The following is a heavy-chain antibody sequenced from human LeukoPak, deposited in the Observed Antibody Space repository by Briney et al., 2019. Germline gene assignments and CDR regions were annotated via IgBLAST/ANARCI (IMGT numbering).Heavy chain of an antibody. CDR1: GYTFSSYG. V-gene: IGHV1-18*01. J-gene: IGHJ5*02. Sequence: GASVEVSCKASGYTFSSYGISWVRQAPGQGLEWMGWISAYNGKTKYAQKLQGRVTMTTETSTSTAYMELRSLRSDDTAVYYCARARQQLVWANWFDPWGQGTLVTVSS. CDR3: ARARQQLVWANWFDP. D-gene: IGHD6-13*01. CDR2: ISAYNGKT.